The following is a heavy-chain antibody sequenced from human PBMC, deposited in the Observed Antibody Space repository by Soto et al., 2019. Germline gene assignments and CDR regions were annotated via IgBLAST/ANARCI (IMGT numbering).Heavy chain of an antibody. CDR3: ARTFGVHLYSFDF. J-gene: IGHJ4*02. CDR1: GYTFTSNW. CDR2: IYPGDSET. V-gene: IGHV5-51*03. D-gene: IGHD3-16*01. Sequence: EVQLVQSGAEVKKPGESLKISCKGSGYTFTSNWIGWVRQMPGKGLEWMGIIYPGDSETRYSPSFQGQVTISADKSINTVDLQWSSLKASDTAIYYCARTFGVHLYSFDFWGQGTLVTVSS.